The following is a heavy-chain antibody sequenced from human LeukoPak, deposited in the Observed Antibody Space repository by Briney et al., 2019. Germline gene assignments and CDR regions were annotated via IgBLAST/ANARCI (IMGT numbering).Heavy chain of an antibody. V-gene: IGHV4-4*07. CDR3: ARVYSGYDLPGSLANYYFDY. Sequence: SETLSLTCTVSGGSISSYYWSWIRQPAGKGLEWIGRFYSGVSTDYNPSLKSRVTMSVDTSKNQFSLKLSSVTAADTAVYYCARVYSGYDLPGSLANYYFDYWGQGTLATVSS. CDR2: FYSGVST. CDR1: GGSISSYY. J-gene: IGHJ4*02. D-gene: IGHD5-12*01.